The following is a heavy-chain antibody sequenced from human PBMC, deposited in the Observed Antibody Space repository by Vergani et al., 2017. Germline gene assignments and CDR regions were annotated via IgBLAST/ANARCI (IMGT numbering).Heavy chain of an antibody. CDR3: ARGYYYDSSGYYYLDS. D-gene: IGHD3-22*01. Sequence: QVQLQQWGAGLLKPSETLSLTCAVYGGSFSGYYWSWIRQPPGKGLEWIGEINHSGSTNYNPSLKSRVTISVDTSKNQFSLKLSSVTAADKAVYYCARGYYYDSSGYYYLDSWGQGTLVTVSS. J-gene: IGHJ4*02. CDR2: INHSGST. CDR1: GGSFSGYY. V-gene: IGHV4-34*01.